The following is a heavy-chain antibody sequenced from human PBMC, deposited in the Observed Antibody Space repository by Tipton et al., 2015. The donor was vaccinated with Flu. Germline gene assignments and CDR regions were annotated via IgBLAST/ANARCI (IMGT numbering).Heavy chain of an antibody. CDR2: IYYSGST. J-gene: IGHJ3*02. Sequence: TLSLTCTVSGGSISSGGYYWTWIRQHPGKGLEWIGYIYYSGSTNYNPSLKSRVTISVDTSKNQFSLKLSSVTAADTAVYYCARAVGGWPHTSAAFDIWGQGTRVTVSS. CDR3: ARAVGGWPHTSAAFDI. CDR1: GGSISSGGYY. D-gene: IGHD5-24*01. V-gene: IGHV4-61*08.